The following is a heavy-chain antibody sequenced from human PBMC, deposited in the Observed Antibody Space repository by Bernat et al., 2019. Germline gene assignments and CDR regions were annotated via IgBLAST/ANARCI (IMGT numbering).Heavy chain of an antibody. J-gene: IGHJ3*02. CDR2: ISYDGSNK. D-gene: IGHD3-10*01. V-gene: IGHV3-30*18. Sequence: QVQLVESGGGVVQPGRSLRLSCAAPGFTFSSYGMHWGRQAPGKGVEWVAVISYDGSNKYYADSVKGRFTISRDNSKNTLYLQMNSLRAEDTAVYYCAKDPAKLLWFGELGAFDIWGQGTMVTASS. CDR3: AKDPAKLLWFGELGAFDI. CDR1: GFTFSSYG.